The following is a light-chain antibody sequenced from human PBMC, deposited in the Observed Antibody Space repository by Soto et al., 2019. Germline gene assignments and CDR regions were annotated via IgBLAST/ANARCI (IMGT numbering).Light chain of an antibody. CDR2: DAS. CDR3: QQYGSSPA. V-gene: IGKV3-20*01. Sequence: EFVLTQSPGTLSLSPGERATLSCRASQTVRNNYLACYQQKPGQAPRLLIYDASSRATGIPDRFSGGGSGTDFTLTISRLEPEDFAVYYCQQYGSSPAFGGGTKVDIK. J-gene: IGKJ4*01. CDR1: QTVRNNY.